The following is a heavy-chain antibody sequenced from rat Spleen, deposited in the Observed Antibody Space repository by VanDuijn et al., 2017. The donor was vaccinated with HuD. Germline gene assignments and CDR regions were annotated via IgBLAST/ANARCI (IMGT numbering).Heavy chain of an antibody. V-gene: IGHV5-29*01. CDR3: VRSVFDY. CDR2: TNYDGSST. Sequence: EVQLVEXDGGLVXXXRSXXXSCXXSGXXXSDYYMAWVRQAPTKGLEWVATTNYDGSSTYYRDSVKGRFTISRDNAKSILYLQMDSLRSEDTATYYCVRSVFDYWGQGVMVTVSS. CDR1: GXXXSDYY. J-gene: IGHJ2*01.